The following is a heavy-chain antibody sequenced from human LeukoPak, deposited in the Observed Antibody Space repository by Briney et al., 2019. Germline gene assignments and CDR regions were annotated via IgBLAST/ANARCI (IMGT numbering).Heavy chain of an antibody. Sequence: GGSLRLSCAVSGFTFSSYSMNWVRQAPGKGLEWVSCISGSSSHIFDAGSVKGRFTISRDNAKNSLYLQMNSLRAEDTAVYYCARVGSGWGFDYWGQGTLATVSS. CDR2: ISGSSSHI. CDR1: GFTFSSYS. V-gene: IGHV3-21*01. D-gene: IGHD6-25*01. J-gene: IGHJ4*02. CDR3: ARVGSGWGFDY.